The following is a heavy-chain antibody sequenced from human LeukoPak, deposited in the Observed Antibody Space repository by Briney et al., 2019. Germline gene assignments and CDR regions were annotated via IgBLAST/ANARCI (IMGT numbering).Heavy chain of an antibody. Sequence: PGGSLRLSCAASGFTFSSYWMHWVRQAPGKGPVWVSRIKSDGSSTSYADSVKGRFTISRDNAKNTLYLQMNSLRAEDTAVYYCARDRISGFDSWGQGALVTVSS. V-gene: IGHV3-74*01. CDR2: IKSDGSST. D-gene: IGHD3-3*01. CDR3: ARDRISGFDS. CDR1: GFTFSSYW. J-gene: IGHJ4*02.